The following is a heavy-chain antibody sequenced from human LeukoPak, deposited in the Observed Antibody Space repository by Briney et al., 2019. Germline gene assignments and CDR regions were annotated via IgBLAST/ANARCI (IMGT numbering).Heavy chain of an antibody. V-gene: IGHV3-74*01. J-gene: IGHJ6*03. D-gene: IGHD1-26*01. CDR1: GFTLSSYW. CDR2: INSDGSST. CDR3: ARGDDGKYYYYYYYMDV. Sequence: WGVLRLSCAASGFTLSSYWMHWVRQVPGKGLVWVSRINSDGSSTSYADSVKGRFTISRDNAKNTLYLQMKSLRAEDTAVYYCARGDDGKYYYYYYYMDVWGKGTTVTVSS.